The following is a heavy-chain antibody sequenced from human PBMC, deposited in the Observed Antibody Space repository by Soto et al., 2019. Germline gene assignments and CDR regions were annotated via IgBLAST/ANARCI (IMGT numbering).Heavy chain of an antibody. CDR3: ARGHGNYGGNSGAFDI. CDR2: INPSGGST. J-gene: IGHJ3*02. Sequence: ASVKVSCTASDDTFSTFGINWVRQAPVQGLEWMGIINPSGGSTSYAQKFQGRVTMTRDTSTSTVYMELSSLRSEDTAVYYCARGHGNYGGNSGAFDIWGQGTMVTVSS. CDR1: DDTFSTFG. V-gene: IGHV1-46*01. D-gene: IGHD4-17*01.